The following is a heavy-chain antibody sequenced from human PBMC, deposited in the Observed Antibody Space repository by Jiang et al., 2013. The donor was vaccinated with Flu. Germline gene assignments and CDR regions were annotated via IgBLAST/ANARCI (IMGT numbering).Heavy chain of an antibody. D-gene: IGHD5-18*01. V-gene: IGHV1-69*01. CDR3: AKDRTGYSYGLFDY. CDR1: GDSFSSYA. CDR2: IMPIFGTT. J-gene: IGHJ4*02. Sequence: GAEVKKPGSSVKVSCKASGDSFSSYAINWVRQAPGQGLEWMGRIMPIFGTTNYAQKFQGRVTITADESTTTAYMELDSLRSEDTAVYYCAKDRTGYSYGLFDYWGRGTLVTVSS.